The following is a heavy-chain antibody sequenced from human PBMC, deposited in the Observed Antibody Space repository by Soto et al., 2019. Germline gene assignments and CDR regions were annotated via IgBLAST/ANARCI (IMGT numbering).Heavy chain of an antibody. V-gene: IGHV3-30-3*01. J-gene: IGHJ4*02. CDR1: GFTFSSYA. CDR2: ISYDGSNK. CDR3: ARGRSSSWNPRTYYFDY. D-gene: IGHD6-13*01. Sequence: PGGSLRLSCAASGFTFSSYAMHWVRQAPGKGLEWVAVISYDGSNKYYADSVKGRFTISRDNSKNTLYLQMNSLRAEDTAVYYCARGRSSSWNPRTYYFDYWGQGTLVTVSS.